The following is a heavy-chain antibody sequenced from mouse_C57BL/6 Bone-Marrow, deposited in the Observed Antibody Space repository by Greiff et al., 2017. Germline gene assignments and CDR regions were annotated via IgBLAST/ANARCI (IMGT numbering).Heavy chain of an antibody. CDR1: GFTFTSYG. J-gene: IGHJ3*01. Sequence: VQLQQSGAELARPGASVKLSCTASGFTFTSYGISWVKQRPGQGLEWIGEIDPRSGTTYYNAKFKGKATLTADKSSSTAYMELRSLTAEYSAVYVCSRGEYFSWFAYWGQGTLVTVSA. CDR3: SRGEYFSWFAY. V-gene: IGHV1-81*01. D-gene: IGHD5-1*01. CDR2: IDPRSGTT.